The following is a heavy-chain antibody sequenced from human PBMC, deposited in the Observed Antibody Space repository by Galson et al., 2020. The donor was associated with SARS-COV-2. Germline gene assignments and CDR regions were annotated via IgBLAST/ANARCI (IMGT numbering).Heavy chain of an antibody. J-gene: IGHJ4*02. CDR1: GITFSSYA. D-gene: IGHD3-10*01. Sequence: SCAASGITFSSYAMSWVRQAPGKGLEWVSAINCSGGSTYYADSVKGRFTIPRDNSKNTLYLQMNSRRDEDTAVYYCAKARGYYGSRSYLDYGGKGALVTVSS. CDR3: AKARGYYGSRSYLDY. CDR2: INCSGGST. V-gene: IGHV3-23*01.